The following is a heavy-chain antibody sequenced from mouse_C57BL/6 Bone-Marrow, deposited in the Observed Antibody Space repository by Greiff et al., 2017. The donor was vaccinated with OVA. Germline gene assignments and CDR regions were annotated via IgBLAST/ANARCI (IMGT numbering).Heavy chain of an antibody. CDR3: ARGGWLLLFDY. Sequence: EVHLVESGPELVKPGASVKMSCKASGYTFTDYNMHWVKQSHGKSLEWIGYINPNNGGTSYNQKFKGKATLTVNKSSSTAYMELRSLTSEDSAVYYCARGGWLLLFDYWGQGTTLTVSS. CDR1: GYTFTDYN. D-gene: IGHD2-3*01. V-gene: IGHV1-22*01. CDR2: INPNNGGT. J-gene: IGHJ2*01.